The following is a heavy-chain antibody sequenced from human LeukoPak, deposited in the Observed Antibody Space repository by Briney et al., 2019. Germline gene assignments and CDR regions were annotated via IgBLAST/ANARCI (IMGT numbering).Heavy chain of an antibody. V-gene: IGHV4-59*01. CDR1: GGSISSYY. CDR3: ARATGRWLQLGYDY. J-gene: IGHJ4*02. D-gene: IGHD5-24*01. Sequence: SETLSLTCTVSGGSISSYYWSWIRQPPGKGLEWIGYIYYSGSTNYNPSLKSRVTISVDTSKNQFSLKLSSVTAADTAVYYCARATGRWLQLGYDYWGQGTLVTVSS. CDR2: IYYSGST.